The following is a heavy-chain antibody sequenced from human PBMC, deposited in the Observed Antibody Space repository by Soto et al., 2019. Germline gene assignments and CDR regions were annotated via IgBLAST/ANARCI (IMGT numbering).Heavy chain of an antibody. CDR2: IFANGHT. Sequence: SETLSLTCIVSGGSISEKYWNWVRQPPGKGLEWIGLIFANGHTDYNPSLKSRVTMSVDASKNQFSLRLTSMTAADTAVYYCVASFSASGLNLLHPPGRGAPVPGSS. D-gene: IGHD2-21*01. CDR1: GGSISEKY. J-gene: IGHJ5*02. CDR3: VASFSASGLNLLHP. V-gene: IGHV4-4*07.